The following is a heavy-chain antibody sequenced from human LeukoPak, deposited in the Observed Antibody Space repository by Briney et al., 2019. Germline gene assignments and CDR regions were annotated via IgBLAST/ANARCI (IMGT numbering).Heavy chain of an antibody. CDR2: IIPIFGTA. J-gene: IGHJ3*02. CDR1: GGTFSSYA. V-gene: IGHV1-69*06. CDR3: ARDRPSRYCSGGSCLGALDI. D-gene: IGHD2-15*01. Sequence: SVKVSCKASGGTFSSYAISWVRQAPGQGLEWMGGIIPIFGTANYAQKFQGRVTVTADKSTSTAYMELSSLRSEDTAVYYCARDRPSRYCSGGSCLGALDIWGQGTMVTVSS.